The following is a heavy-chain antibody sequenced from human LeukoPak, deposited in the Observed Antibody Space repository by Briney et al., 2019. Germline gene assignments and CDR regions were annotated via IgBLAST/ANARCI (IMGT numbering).Heavy chain of an antibody. CDR3: AKGDGILWFGESNFDY. D-gene: IGHD3-10*01. Sequence: GGSLRLSCAASGFTFSSYAMSWVRQAPGKGLEWVSAISGSGGSTYYADSVKGRFTISRDNSKNTLYLQMSSLRAEDTAVYYCAKGDGILWFGESNFDYWGQGTLVTVFS. V-gene: IGHV3-23*01. CDR2: ISGSGGST. CDR1: GFTFSSYA. J-gene: IGHJ4*02.